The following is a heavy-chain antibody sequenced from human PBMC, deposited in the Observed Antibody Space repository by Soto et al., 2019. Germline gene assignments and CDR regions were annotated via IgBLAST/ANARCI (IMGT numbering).Heavy chain of an antibody. V-gene: IGHV4-31*03. J-gene: IGHJ4*02. CDR3: ARVGDYYDSSGYPYYFDY. D-gene: IGHD3-22*01. CDR2: IYYSGST. Sequence: QVQLQESGPGLVKPSQTLSLTCTVSGDSIRSGGYYWSWIRQHPGKGLEWIGYIYYSGSTYYSPSLTSRLTISLDPSKNQFSLKLSSVTAADTAVYYWARVGDYYDSSGYPYYFDYWGQGTLVTVSS. CDR1: GDSIRSGGYY.